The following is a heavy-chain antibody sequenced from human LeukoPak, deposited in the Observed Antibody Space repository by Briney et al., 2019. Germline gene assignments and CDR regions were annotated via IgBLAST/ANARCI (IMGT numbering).Heavy chain of an antibody. CDR2: IIPIFGTA. CDR1: GGTFSSYA. Sequence: RASVKVSCKASGGTFSSYAISWVRQAPGQGLEWMGGIIPIFGTANYAQKFQGRVTITADESTSTAYMELSSLRSEDTAVYYCARIIELNRPAWFDPWGQGTLVTVSS. D-gene: IGHD1-26*01. CDR3: ARIIELNRPAWFDP. V-gene: IGHV1-69*13. J-gene: IGHJ5*02.